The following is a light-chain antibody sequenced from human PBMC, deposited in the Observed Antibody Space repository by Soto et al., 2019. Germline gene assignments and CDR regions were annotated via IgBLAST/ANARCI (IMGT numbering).Light chain of an antibody. CDR1: QGVSTW. CDR2: AAS. Sequence: DIQMTQSPSSVSASVGDRVTITCRASQGVSTWLAWYQQKPGKAPNLLIYAASSLQSGVPSRFSGSGAGTDVTLAISSLQREGLATYECQQPTTFPLTFGGGTKVEI. J-gene: IGKJ4*02. CDR3: QQPTTFPLT. V-gene: IGKV1D-12*01.